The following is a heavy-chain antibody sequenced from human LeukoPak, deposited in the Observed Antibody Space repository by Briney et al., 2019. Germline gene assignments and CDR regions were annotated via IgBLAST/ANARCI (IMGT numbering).Heavy chain of an antibody. V-gene: IGHV3-48*01. J-gene: IGHJ4*02. D-gene: IGHD3-3*01. CDR2: ISSSSSTI. CDR1: GFTFSSYS. Sequence: GGSLRLSCAASGFTFSSYSMNWVRQAPGKGLEWVSYISSSSSTIYYADSVKGRFTISRDNAKNSLYLQMNSLRAEDTAVHYCARDSITIFGVVNPFDYWGQGTLVTVSS. CDR3: ARDSITIFGVVNPFDY.